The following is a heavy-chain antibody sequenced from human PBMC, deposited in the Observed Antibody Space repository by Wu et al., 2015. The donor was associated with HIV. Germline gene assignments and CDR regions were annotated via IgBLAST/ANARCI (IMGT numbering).Heavy chain of an antibody. CDR1: GYTFTSYH. Sequence: QVQLVQSGAEVEKPGASVKVSCTASGYTFTSYHINWVRQAPGQGLEWMGWMNPNTDDTGYSQKFQGRVTMTKSTSMRTAYMELSSLRSEDTAVYYCARGLAGYFDSSVNKQDTYDFWGRERVVTVSS. D-gene: IGHD3-22*01. CDR2: MNPNTDDT. V-gene: IGHV1-8*01. J-gene: IGHJ4*02. CDR3: ARGLAGYFDSSVNKQDTYDF.